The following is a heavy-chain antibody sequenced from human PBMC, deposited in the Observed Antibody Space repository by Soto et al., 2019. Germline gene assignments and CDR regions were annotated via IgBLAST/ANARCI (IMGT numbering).Heavy chain of an antibody. CDR2: IYYSGST. CDR3: AGRNWCDP. Sequence: QLQLQESGPGLVKPSETLSLTCTVSGGSISSRGYYWGWIRQPPGKGLEWIGTIYYSGSTYYNPSLKSRVTITLDTSKNQFSRKLSSVTAANTAVYYCAGRNWCDPWGQGTLFTVSS. CDR1: GGSISSRGYY. J-gene: IGHJ5*02. V-gene: IGHV4-39*01.